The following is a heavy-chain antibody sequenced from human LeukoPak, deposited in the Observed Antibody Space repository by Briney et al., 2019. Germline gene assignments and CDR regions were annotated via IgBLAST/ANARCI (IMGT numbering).Heavy chain of an antibody. J-gene: IGHJ4*02. CDR2: LSGSGGGT. CDR1: GITLSNYG. CDR3: ARSFRPFNSATWFLSFDS. Sequence: GGSLRLSCAVSGITLSNYGMSWVRQAPGKGLEWVAGLSGSGGGTNYADSVQGRFTISRDNPKNTLHLQMNSLRAEDTAVYYCARSFRPFNSATWFLSFDSWGPGTLVTVSS. D-gene: IGHD3-10*01. V-gene: IGHV3-23*01.